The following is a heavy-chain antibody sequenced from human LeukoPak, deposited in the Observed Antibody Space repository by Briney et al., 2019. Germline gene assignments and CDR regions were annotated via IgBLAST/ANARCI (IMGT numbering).Heavy chain of an antibody. CDR3: ACTNTLDV. CDR1: GFMFSNYW. Sequence: GSLRLSCAASGFMFSNYWMNWVRQAPGKGLEWVANIYQDGSKKNYVDPVKGRFTISRDNAKNSLYLQMNSLRAEDTAVYYCACTNTLDVWGKGATVTVSS. CDR2: IYQDGSKK. D-gene: IGHD2-8*01. J-gene: IGHJ6*04. V-gene: IGHV3-7*03.